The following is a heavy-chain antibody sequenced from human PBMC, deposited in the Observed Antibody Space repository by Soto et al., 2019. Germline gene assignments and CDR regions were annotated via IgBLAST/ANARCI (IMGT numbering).Heavy chain of an antibody. V-gene: IGHV5-51*01. CDR1: GYSFTSYW. Sequence: GESLKISCKGSGYSFTSYWIGWVRQMPGKGLEWMGIIYPGDSDTRYSPSFQGQVTISADKSISTAYLQWSSLKASDTAMYYCARVGKQQLVLWSYYYYYMDFWGKGTTVTVSS. CDR3: ARVGKQQLVLWSYYYYYMDF. D-gene: IGHD6-13*01. CDR2: IYPGDSDT. J-gene: IGHJ6*03.